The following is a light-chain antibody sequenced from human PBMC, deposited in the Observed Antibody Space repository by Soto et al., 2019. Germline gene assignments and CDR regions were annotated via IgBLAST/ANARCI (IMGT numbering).Light chain of an antibody. CDR2: EVT. V-gene: IGLV2-14*01. CDR3: NSYTNSSALV. Sequence: QSVLTQPASVSGSPGQSITISCAGTRDDIGAYDYVSLYQQHPGNAPKLLVYEVTNRPSGVSDRFSGSKSGNTASLTISGLQAEDEADYYCNSYTNSSALVFGGATK. J-gene: IGLJ2*01. CDR1: RDDIGAYDY.